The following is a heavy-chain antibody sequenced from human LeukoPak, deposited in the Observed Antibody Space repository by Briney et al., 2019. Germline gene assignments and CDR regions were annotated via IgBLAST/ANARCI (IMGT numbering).Heavy chain of an antibody. D-gene: IGHD2-21*01. CDR3: ARFAKTYSGFDY. V-gene: IGHV1-2*02. CDR2: INPNSGDT. J-gene: IGHJ4*02. CDR1: GYIFTGYY. Sequence: GASVKVSCKASGYIFTGYYMHWVRQAPGQGLEWMGWINPNSGDTNYAQKLQGRVTMTTDTSTSTAYMELRSLRSDDTAVYYCARFAKTYSGFDYWGQGTLVTVSS.